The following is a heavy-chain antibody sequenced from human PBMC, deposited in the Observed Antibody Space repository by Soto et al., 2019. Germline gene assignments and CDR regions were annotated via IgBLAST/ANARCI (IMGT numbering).Heavy chain of an antibody. D-gene: IGHD2-21*02. CDR1: GYTLTELS. CDR3: ATGAYCGGDCYPPRYYGMDV. J-gene: IGHJ6*02. Sequence: APAQVSCNVSGYTLTELSMHLVRQAPGKGLEWMGGFDPEDGETIYAQKFQGRVTMTEDTSTDTAYMELSSLRSEDTAVYYCATGAYCGGDCYPPRYYGMDVWGQGTTVTVSS. CDR2: FDPEDGET. V-gene: IGHV1-24*01.